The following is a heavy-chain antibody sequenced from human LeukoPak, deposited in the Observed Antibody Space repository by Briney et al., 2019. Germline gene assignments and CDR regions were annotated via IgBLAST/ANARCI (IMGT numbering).Heavy chain of an antibody. CDR1: GFTFSDSA. V-gene: IGHV3-73*01. D-gene: IGHD2-8*01. CDR2: IRDKGYGHAT. J-gene: IGHJ5*02. CDR3: TTPNEGNWFDP. Sequence: GGSLKLSCAAPGFTFSDSAIPWVRQASGKGLEWVGRIRDKGYGHATAYAASVKGRFTLPRDDSKNTAYLQMNSLKTEDTALYYCTTPNEGNWFDPWGQGTRVTVSS.